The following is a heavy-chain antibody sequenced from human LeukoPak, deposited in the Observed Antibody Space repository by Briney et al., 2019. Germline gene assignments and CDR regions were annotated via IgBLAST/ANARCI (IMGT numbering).Heavy chain of an antibody. D-gene: IGHD3-22*01. J-gene: IGHJ4*02. CDR3: ARGYYSLGYFDY. Sequence: ASVKVSCKASGCTFTNYYMHWVRQAPGQGLEWMGLINPSGGSTSYAQKFQGRVTMTRDTSTSTVYMELNSLRSEDTAVYYCARGYYSLGYFDYWGQGALVTVSS. CDR2: INPSGGST. CDR1: GCTFTNYY. V-gene: IGHV1-46*01.